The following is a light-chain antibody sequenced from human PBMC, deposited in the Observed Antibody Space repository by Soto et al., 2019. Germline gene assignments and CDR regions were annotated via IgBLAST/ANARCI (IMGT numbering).Light chain of an antibody. V-gene: IGKV1-39*01. CDR2: AAS. J-gene: IGKJ4*01. CDR3: QQSYSTLT. CDR1: QSISSY. Sequence: DIQMTQSPSSLSASVGDRVTITCRASQSISSYLNWYQQKPGKAPTLLIYAASSLQSGVSSRFRGSGSGTDFTLFISSLRPEDFATYYCQQSYSTLTFGGGTKVEIK.